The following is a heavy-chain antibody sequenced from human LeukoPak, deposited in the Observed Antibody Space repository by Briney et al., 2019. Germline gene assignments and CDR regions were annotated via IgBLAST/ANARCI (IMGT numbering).Heavy chain of an antibody. V-gene: IGHV3-23*01. Sequence: GGSLRLSCAASGFTFSNYARSWVRQAPGKGLEWVSGISGSGGSTYYADSVKGRFTISRDNSKTTLYLQMDSRRAEDRAVYYCAKGSRSYYFAFDIWGQGTMVTVSS. CDR1: GFTFSNYA. J-gene: IGHJ3*02. CDR2: ISGSGGST. D-gene: IGHD1-26*01. CDR3: AKGSRSYYFAFDI.